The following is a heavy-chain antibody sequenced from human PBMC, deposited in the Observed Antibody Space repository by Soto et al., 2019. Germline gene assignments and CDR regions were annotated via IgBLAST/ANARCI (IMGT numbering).Heavy chain of an antibody. CDR2: ISGSGGST. Sequence: GGSLRLSCAASGFTFSRYAMSWVRQAPGKGLEWVSAISGSGGSTYYADSVKGRFTISRDNSRNTLYLQMNSLRAEDTAVYYCAKDSDYGDFIPNWFDPWGQGTLVTVSS. V-gene: IGHV3-23*01. CDR1: GFTFSRYA. J-gene: IGHJ5*02. D-gene: IGHD4-17*01. CDR3: AKDSDYGDFIPNWFDP.